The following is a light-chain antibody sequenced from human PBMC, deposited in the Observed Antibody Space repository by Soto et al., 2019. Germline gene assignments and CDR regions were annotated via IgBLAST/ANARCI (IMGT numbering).Light chain of an antibody. Sequence: EIVMTQSPATLSASPGERATLSCRASQSVSSNLAWYQQKPGQAPRLLISGASTRATGIPARFSGSGSGTEFTLPISSLQSEDFAIFYCQQYHNWPPVTFGGGTKVEIK. CDR3: QQYHNWPPVT. CDR1: QSVSSN. CDR2: GAS. J-gene: IGKJ4*01. V-gene: IGKV3-15*01.